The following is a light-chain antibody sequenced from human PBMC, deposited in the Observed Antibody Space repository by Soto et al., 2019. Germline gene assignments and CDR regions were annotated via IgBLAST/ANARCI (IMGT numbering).Light chain of an antibody. J-gene: IGLJ2*01. V-gene: IGLV7-46*01. CDR3: LLSYSGARPHVV. CDR2: DTS. Sequence: QAVVTQEPSLTVSPGGTVTLTCGSSTGAVTSGHYPYWFQQKPGQAPRTLIYDTSNKHSWTPARFSGSLLGGKAALTLSGAQPEDEAEYYCLLSYSGARPHVVFGGGTKLTFL. CDR1: TGAVTSGHY.